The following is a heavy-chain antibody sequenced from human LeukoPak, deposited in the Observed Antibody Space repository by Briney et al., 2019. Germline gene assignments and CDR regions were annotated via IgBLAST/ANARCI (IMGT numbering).Heavy chain of an antibody. V-gene: IGHV3-13*01. J-gene: IGHJ6*03. D-gene: IGHD1-26*01. CDR2: IGTAGDT. CDR1: GFTFSSYD. CDR3: ARGMSIVGATLDYMNV. Sequence: GGSLRLSCAASGFTFSSYDMHWVRQATGKGLEWVSAIGTAGDTYYPGSVKGRFTISRENAKNSLYLQMNSLRAGDTAVYYCARGMSIVGATLDYMNVWGKGTTVTVSS.